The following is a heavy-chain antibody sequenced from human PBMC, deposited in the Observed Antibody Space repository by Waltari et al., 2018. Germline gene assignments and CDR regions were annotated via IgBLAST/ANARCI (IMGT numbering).Heavy chain of an antibody. CDR2: IYSGGST. V-gene: IGHV3-53*01. CDR1: GFIVSSNY. J-gene: IGHJ4*02. D-gene: IGHD6-19*01. CDR3: ARWQQWPVRAFDY. Sequence: EVQLVESGGGLIQPGGSLRLSCAASGFIVSSNYMSWVRQAPGRGLGWVSLIYSGGSTYYADSVKVRFTISRDNSKNTLYLQMDSLSVEDTAVYYCARWQQWPVRAFDYWGQGTLVTVSS.